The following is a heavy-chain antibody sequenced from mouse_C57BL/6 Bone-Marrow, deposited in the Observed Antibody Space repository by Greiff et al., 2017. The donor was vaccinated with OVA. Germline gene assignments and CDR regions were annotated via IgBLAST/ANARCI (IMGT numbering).Heavy chain of an antibody. CDR2: ISDGGSYT. CDR3: ARGVERLPWYFDV. CDR1: GFTFSSYA. Sequence: DVKLVESGGGLVKPGGSLKLSCAASGFTFSSYAMSWVRQTPEKRLEWVATISDGGSYTYYPDNVKGRFTISRDNAKNNLYLQMSHLKSEDTAMYYCARGVERLPWYFDVWGTGTTVTVSS. J-gene: IGHJ1*03. V-gene: IGHV5-4*03. D-gene: IGHD2-4*01.